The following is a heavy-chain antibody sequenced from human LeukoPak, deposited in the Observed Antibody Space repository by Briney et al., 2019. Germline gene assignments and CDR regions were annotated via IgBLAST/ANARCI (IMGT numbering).Heavy chain of an antibody. CDR1: GFTFSSYG. Sequence: GGSLRLSCVASGFTFSSYGMTWVRQAPGKGLEWVSSISSSSSYIYYADSVKGRFTISRDNAKNSLYLQMNSLRAEDTAVYYCARDIRFLEWLPDQYYGMDVWGQGTTVTVSS. CDR3: ARDIRFLEWLPDQYYGMDV. J-gene: IGHJ6*02. D-gene: IGHD3-3*01. CDR2: ISSSSSYI. V-gene: IGHV3-21*01.